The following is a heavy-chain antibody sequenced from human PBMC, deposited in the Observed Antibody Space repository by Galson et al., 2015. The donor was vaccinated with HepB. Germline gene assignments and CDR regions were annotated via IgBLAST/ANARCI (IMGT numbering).Heavy chain of an antibody. CDR2: LRRDCGHT. V-gene: IGHV3-11*06. J-gene: IGHJ5*02. CDR3: ARGLGSASYSDHRFHP. D-gene: IGHD3-10*01. Sequence: RASPKGLEGISYLRRDCGHTTLPDSVKGRFTISRDNARNSLYLQMNSLGDEDTAVYYSARGLGSASYSDHRFHPCGQGTLVTVSS.